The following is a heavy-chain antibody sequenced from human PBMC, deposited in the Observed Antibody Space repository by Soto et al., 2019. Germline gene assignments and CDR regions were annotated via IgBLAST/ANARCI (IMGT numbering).Heavy chain of an antibody. CDR2: ISSSGSTI. CDR1: GFTFSNYE. Sequence: GGSVRLSCAASGFTFSNYEMRWVRQGPGKGLEGVSYISSSGSTIYYSDAVQGRVTVSRDNAKNSLYLHMNSLRAEDRSVYYCARAGAYYDPHAGGVFDYWGHGTLDNVS. J-gene: IGHJ4*01. CDR3: ARAGAYYDPHAGGVFDY. V-gene: IGHV3-11*01. D-gene: IGHD3-22*01.